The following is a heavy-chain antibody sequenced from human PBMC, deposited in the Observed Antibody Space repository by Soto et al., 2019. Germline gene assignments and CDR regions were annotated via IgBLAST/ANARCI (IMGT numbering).Heavy chain of an antibody. CDR1: GDSVSSNSSA. Sequence: SQTLSLPCAISGDSVSSNSSACNFIRQSPSRGLEWLGRTYYRSKWYNDYAVSVKSRITINPDTSKNQFSLQLNSVTPEDTAVYYCARVRIAAAVNWFDPWGQGTLVTVSS. V-gene: IGHV6-1*01. J-gene: IGHJ5*02. CDR2: TYYRSKWYN. D-gene: IGHD6-13*01. CDR3: ARVRIAAAVNWFDP.